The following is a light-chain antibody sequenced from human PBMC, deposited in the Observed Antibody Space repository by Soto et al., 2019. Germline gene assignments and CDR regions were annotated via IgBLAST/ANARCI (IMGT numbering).Light chain of an antibody. CDR3: RADANSEIYV. J-gene: IGLJ1*01. Sequence: QSVLTQPPSASGSPGQSVTITCTGTSSDVGAFNYVSWYQQHPGKAPKLIIFEVNKRPSGVPDRFSGSKSGNTASLTVSGPQAEDVAEHYCRADANSEIYVLGGGTKSPS. V-gene: IGLV2-8*01. CDR2: EVN. CDR1: SSDVGAFNY.